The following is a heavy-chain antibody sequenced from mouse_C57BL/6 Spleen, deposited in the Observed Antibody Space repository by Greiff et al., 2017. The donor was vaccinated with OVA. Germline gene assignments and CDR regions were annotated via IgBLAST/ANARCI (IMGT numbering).Heavy chain of an antibody. J-gene: IGHJ4*01. V-gene: IGHV1-66*01. CDR2: IYPGSGNT. CDR3: ARDGSYAMDY. Sequence: VQLQESGPELVKPGASVKISCKASGYSFTSYYIHWVKQRPGQGLEWIGWIYPGSGNTKYNEKFKGKATLTADTSSSTAYMQLSSLTSEDSAVYYCARDGSYAMDYWGQGTSVTVSS. CDR1: GYSFTSYY. D-gene: IGHD2-3*01.